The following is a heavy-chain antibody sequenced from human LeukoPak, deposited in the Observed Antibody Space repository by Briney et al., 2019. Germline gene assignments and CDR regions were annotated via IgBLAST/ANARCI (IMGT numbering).Heavy chain of an antibody. CDR1: GFTFRTYA. V-gene: IGHV3-23*01. CDR3: AKDRVPDGMWEIDS. Sequence: GGSLRLSWAGSGFTFRTYAMDWVRQVPGKGLEWVAGITGNGGMIRYADSVKGRFTISRDNSKNTLYLQMNSLRVEDTAVYYCAKDRVPDGMWEIDSWGQGAPVTVSS. CDR2: ITGNGGMI. D-gene: IGHD1-26*01. J-gene: IGHJ4*02.